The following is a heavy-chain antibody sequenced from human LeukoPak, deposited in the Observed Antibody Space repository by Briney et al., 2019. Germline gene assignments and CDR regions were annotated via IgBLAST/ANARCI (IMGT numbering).Heavy chain of an antibody. CDR1: GFTFSSYT. CDR3: AKCSGWFVRGKDYYYYYMDV. D-gene: IGHD6-19*01. CDR2: ISYDGSNK. J-gene: IGHJ6*03. Sequence: GGSLRLSCAASGFTFSSYTMNWVRQAPGKGLEWVAVISYDGSNKYYADSVKGRLTMSRDNSKNTLYLQMNSLRDEDTAVYYCAKCSGWFVRGKDYYYYYMDVWGKGTTVTVSS. V-gene: IGHV3-30*18.